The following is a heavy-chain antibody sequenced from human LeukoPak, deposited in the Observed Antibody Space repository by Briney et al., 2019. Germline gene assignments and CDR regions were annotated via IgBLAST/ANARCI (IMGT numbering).Heavy chain of an antibody. CDR2: IYGGGST. Sequence: GGSLRLSCAASGFTVSSNYMSWVRQAPGKGLEWVSVIYGGGSTYYADSVKGRFTISRDNSKNTLYLQMNSLRAEDTAVYYCARRAGAYSHPYDYWGQGTLVTVSS. V-gene: IGHV3-53*01. CDR1: GFTVSSNY. J-gene: IGHJ4*02. CDR3: ARRAGAYSHPYDY. D-gene: IGHD4/OR15-4a*01.